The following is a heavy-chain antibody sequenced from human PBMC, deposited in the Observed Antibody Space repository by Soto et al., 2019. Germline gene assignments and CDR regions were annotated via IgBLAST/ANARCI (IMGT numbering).Heavy chain of an antibody. D-gene: IGHD3-3*01. CDR1: GYTFTGYY. CDR2: INPNSGGT. J-gene: IGHJ5*02. CDR3: ARDHVTIFGVVTSNWFDP. V-gene: IGHV1-2*02. Sequence: GASVKVSCKASGYTFTGYYMHWVRQAPGQGLEWMGWINPNSGGTNYAQKFQGRVTMTRDTSISTAYMELSRLRSDDTAVYYCARDHVTIFGVVTSNWFDPWGQGTQVTVSS.